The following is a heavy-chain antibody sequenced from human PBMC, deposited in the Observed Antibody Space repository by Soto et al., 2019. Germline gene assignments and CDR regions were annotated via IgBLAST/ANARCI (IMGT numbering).Heavy chain of an antibody. CDR3: ARHGGYFGPYYYGMDV. D-gene: IGHD5-18*01. Sequence: SETLSLTCTVSGRSISSGGYYSRWIRQPPGKGLEWIGYIYHSGSTYYNPSLKSRVTISVDRSKNQFSLKLSSVTAADTAVYYCARHGGYFGPYYYGMDVWGQGTTVTVSS. J-gene: IGHJ6*02. V-gene: IGHV4-30-2*01. CDR1: GRSISSGGYY. CDR2: IYHSGST.